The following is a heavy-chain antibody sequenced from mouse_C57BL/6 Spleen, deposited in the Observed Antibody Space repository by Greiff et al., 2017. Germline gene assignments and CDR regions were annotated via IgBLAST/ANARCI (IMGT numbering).Heavy chain of an antibody. D-gene: IGHD1-3*01. CDR2: INPATGNT. CDR3: AGSSRLIEDDCAMDD. V-gene: IGHV14-3*01. J-gene: IGHJ4*01. Sequence: VQLKESVAELVRPGASVKLSCTASGFNIKNTSMHWVQQRPEQGLEWIGRINPATGNTKYAPKFQGKATITPDTSSNTAYLQLSSLTSEDTAIYYCAGSSRLIEDDCAMDDWGQGTSVTVAS. CDR1: GFNIKNTS.